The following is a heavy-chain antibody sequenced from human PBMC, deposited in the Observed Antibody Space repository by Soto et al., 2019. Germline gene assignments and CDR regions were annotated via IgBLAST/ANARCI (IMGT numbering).Heavy chain of an antibody. Sequence: QVQLVQSGAEVKKPGASVKVSCKASGYTFTRYGISWVRQAPGQGLEWMGWISAYNGNTNYAQKLQGRVTMTTDTSTSTAYMELRSLRSDDTAVYYCAKPLYDSSGYTEDAFDIWGQGTMVTVSS. D-gene: IGHD3-22*01. CDR2: ISAYNGNT. J-gene: IGHJ3*02. CDR1: GYTFTRYG. CDR3: AKPLYDSSGYTEDAFDI. V-gene: IGHV1-18*01.